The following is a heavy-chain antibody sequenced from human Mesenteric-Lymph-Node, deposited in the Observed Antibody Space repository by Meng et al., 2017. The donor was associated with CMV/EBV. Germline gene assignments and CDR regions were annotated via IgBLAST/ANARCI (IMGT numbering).Heavy chain of an antibody. CDR2: INPNSGST. V-gene: IGHV1-46*01. D-gene: IGHD3-10*01. CDR3: ARGGGTGILDY. CDR1: GYTFTSYY. Sequence: SCKASGYTFTSYYMHWVRPAPGQGLEWMGTINPNSGSTTYTQKFQGRVTMTRDTSTSTVYMELSSLRSEDTAIYYCARGGGTGILDYWGQGTLVTVSS. J-gene: IGHJ4*02.